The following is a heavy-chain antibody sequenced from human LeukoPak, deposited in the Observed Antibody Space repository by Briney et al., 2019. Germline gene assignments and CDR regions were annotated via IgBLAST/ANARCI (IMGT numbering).Heavy chain of an antibody. CDR2: IYYSGST. CDR1: GGSISSYY. D-gene: IGHD4-17*01. Sequence: SETLSLTCTVSGGSISSYYWSWIRQPPGKGLEWIGYIYYSGSTNYNPSLKSRVTISVDTSKNELSLKLSSVTAVDTAVYYCAREVTREFDPWGQGTLVTVSS. V-gene: IGHV4-59*01. J-gene: IGHJ5*02. CDR3: AREVTREFDP.